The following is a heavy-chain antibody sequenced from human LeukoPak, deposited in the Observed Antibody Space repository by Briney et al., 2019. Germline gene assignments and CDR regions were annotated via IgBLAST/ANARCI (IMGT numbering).Heavy chain of an antibody. CDR3: ARALNPYYYYMDV. CDR1: GGSISSYY. J-gene: IGHJ6*03. D-gene: IGHD1-14*01. Sequence: PSETLSLXCTVSGGSISSYYWSWIRQPPGKGLEWIGYIYCSGSTNYNPSLKSRVTISVDTSKNQFSLKLSSVTVADTAVYYCARALNPYYYYMDVWGKGTTVTVSS. CDR2: IYCSGST. V-gene: IGHV4-59*01.